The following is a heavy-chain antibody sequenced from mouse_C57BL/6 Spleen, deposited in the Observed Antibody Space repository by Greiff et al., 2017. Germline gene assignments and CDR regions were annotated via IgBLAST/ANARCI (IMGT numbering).Heavy chain of an antibody. Sequence: VQLQQSGPELVKPGASVKISCKASGYTFTDYYINWVKQRPGQGLEWIGWIFPGSGSTYYNEKFKGKATLTVDKSSSTAYMLLSSLASEDSAVYFCARGGGRSEGVYFGCWGQGTTLTVSS. CDR1: GYTFTDYY. CDR3: ARGGGRSEGVYFGC. V-gene: IGHV1-75*01. CDR2: IFPGSGST. J-gene: IGHJ2*01. D-gene: IGHD1-1*01.